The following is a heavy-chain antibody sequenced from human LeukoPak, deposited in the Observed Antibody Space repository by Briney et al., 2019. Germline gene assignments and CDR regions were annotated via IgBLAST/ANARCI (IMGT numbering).Heavy chain of an antibody. V-gene: IGHV4-30-2*01. CDR3: ARARFVTDYVAAAGYDY. CDR1: GGSISSGGYY. Sequence: SQTLSLTCIVSGGSISSGGYYWSWLRQPPGKGLEWFGYIYQSGSTYYNPSLKSRVTISLDRSKNQFSLKVSSVTAADTAVYYCARARFVTDYVAAAGYDYWGQGTLVTVSS. CDR2: IYQSGST. D-gene: IGHD6-13*01. J-gene: IGHJ4*02.